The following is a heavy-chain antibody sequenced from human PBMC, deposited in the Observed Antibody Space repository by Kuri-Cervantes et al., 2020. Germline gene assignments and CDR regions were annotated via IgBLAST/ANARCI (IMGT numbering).Heavy chain of an antibody. J-gene: IGHJ4*02. CDR2: ISWNSGSI. V-gene: IGHV3-9*01. Sequence: GGSLRLSCAASGFTFDDYAMHWVRQAPGKGLEWVSGISWNSGSIGYADSVKGRFTISRDNAKNSLNLQMSSLRAEDTAVYYCARDGPHYGDYEVLWGQGTLVTVSS. D-gene: IGHD4-17*01. CDR1: GFTFDDYA. CDR3: ARDGPHYGDYEVL.